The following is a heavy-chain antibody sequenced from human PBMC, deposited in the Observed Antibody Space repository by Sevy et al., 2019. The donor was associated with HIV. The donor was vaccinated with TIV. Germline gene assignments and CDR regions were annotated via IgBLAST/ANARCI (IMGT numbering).Heavy chain of an antibody. J-gene: IGHJ3*02. Sequence: GGSLRLSCAASGFTFSSFSMNWVRQAPGKTLEWISYISSSGSSIYYADSVKGRFSSSRDNDKRSLYLQMTSLRDEDTAVYYCARASSPYCGGDCLYAFNIWGQGTMVTVSS. CDR1: GFTFSSFS. CDR3: ARASSPYCGGDCLYAFNI. CDR2: ISSSGSSI. D-gene: IGHD2-21*02. V-gene: IGHV3-48*02.